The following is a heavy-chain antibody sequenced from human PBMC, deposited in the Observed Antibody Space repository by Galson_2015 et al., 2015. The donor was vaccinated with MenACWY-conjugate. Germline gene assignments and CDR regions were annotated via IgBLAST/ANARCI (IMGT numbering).Heavy chain of an antibody. D-gene: IGHD6-19*01. V-gene: IGHV3-30*03. CDR3: ARGERNGWYTFDY. CDR1: GFTFSTYG. CDR2: ISHGGSTK. J-gene: IGHJ4*02. Sequence: SLRLSCAASGFTFSTYGMHWVRQAPGKGLEWVAVISHGGSTKYYADSMKGRFAISRDNSKNTLYLQMNSLRPEDTAVYYCARGERNGWYTFDYWGQGTLVTVSS.